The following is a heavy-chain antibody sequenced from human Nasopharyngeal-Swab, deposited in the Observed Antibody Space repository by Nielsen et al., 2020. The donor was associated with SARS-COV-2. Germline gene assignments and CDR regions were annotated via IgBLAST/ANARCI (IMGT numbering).Heavy chain of an antibody. CDR1: GYTFTSYD. CDR3: ARLLTYYYDSSGYRWANAFDI. CDR2: MNPNSGNT. V-gene: IGHV1-8*01. D-gene: IGHD3-22*01. J-gene: IGHJ3*02. Sequence: ASVKVSCKASGYTFTSYDINWVRQATGRGLEWMGWMNPNSGNTGYAQKFQGRVTMTRNTSISTAYMELSSLRSEDTAVYYCARLLTYYYDSSGYRWANAFDIWGQGTMVTVSS.